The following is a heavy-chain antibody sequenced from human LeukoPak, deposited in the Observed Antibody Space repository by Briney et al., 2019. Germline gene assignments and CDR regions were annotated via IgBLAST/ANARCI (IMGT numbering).Heavy chain of an antibody. CDR1: GYTFTDYY. CDR3: VRDPGWLQVDY. D-gene: IGHD5-24*01. V-gene: IGHV1-2*02. Sequence: ASVKVSCKASGYTFTDYYLHWVRQAPGQGLEWMGWIHPPSGGTNYAEKLQGRVTMTRDTSNSTAYMELSRLTSDDAGVYYCVRDPGWLQVDYWGQGTLLTVSS. J-gene: IGHJ4*02. CDR2: IHPPSGGT.